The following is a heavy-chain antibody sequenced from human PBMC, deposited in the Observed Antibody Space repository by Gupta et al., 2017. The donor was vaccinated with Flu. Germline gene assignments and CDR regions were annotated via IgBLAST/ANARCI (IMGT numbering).Heavy chain of an antibody. CDR1: GFTFSSYA. V-gene: IGHV3-23*01. CDR2: ISGSGGSP. Sequence: EVQLLESGGGLVQPGGSLRLACAASGFTFSSYAMSWVRQAPGKGLEWVAAISGSGGSPYYADSVKGRFTISRDNSKNTLYLQMNSLRAEDTAVYYCAKLRYSSGWGIPYYYYYGMDVWGQGTTVTVSS. J-gene: IGHJ6*02. D-gene: IGHD6-19*01. CDR3: AKLRYSSGWGIPYYYYYGMDV.